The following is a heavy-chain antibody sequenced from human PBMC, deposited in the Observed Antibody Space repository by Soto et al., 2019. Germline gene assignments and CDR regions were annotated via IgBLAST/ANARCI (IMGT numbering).Heavy chain of an antibody. CDR2: IYYSGST. Sequence: SETLSLTCTVSGGSISSSSYYWGWIRQPPGKGLEWIGSIYYSGSTYYNPSLKSRVTISVDTSKNQFSLKLSSVTAADTAVYYCARHGQLTFVDYWGQGTLVTVSS. J-gene: IGHJ4*02. CDR1: GGSISSSSYY. V-gene: IGHV4-39*01. CDR3: ARHGQLTFVDY. D-gene: IGHD5-18*01.